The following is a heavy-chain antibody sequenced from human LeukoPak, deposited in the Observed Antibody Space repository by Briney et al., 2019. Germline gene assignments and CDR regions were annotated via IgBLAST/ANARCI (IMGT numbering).Heavy chain of an antibody. CDR1: GYSFTSYW. CDR2: IYPGDSDT. V-gene: IGHV5-51*01. D-gene: IGHD3-22*01. CDR3: TLSTRQYYYDSSDAFDI. J-gene: IGHJ3*02. Sequence: GESLKISCKGSGYSFTSYWIGWVRQMPGKGLEWMGIIYPGDSDTRYSPSFQGQVTISADKSISTAYLQWSSLKALDTAMYYCTLSTRQYYYDSSDAFDIWGQGTMVTVSS.